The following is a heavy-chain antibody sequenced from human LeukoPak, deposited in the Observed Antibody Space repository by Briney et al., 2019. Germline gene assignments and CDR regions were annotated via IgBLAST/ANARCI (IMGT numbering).Heavy chain of an antibody. CDR2: IWYDGSNK. CDR1: GFTFGSYG. D-gene: IGHD3-10*01. V-gene: IGHV3-33*06. CDR3: AKDSGPFGELLDY. J-gene: IGHJ4*02. Sequence: PGRSLRLSCAASGFTFGSYGMHWVRQAPGKGLEWVAVIWYDGSNKYYADSVKGRFTISRDNSKNTLYLQMNSLRAEDTAVYYCAKDSGPFGELLDYWGQGTLVTVSS.